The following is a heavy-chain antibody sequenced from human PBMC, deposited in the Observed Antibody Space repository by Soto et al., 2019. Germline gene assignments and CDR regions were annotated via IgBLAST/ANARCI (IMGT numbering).Heavy chain of an antibody. Sequence: SVKVSCKASGFTFTSSAVQWVRQARGQRLEWIGWIVVGSGNTNYAQKFQERVTITRDMSTSTAYMELSSLRSEDTAVYYCAAGLGTTVTTYYYYGMDVWGQGTTVTVSS. V-gene: IGHV1-58*01. D-gene: IGHD4-17*01. CDR3: AAGLGTTVTTYYYYGMDV. CDR1: GFTFTSSA. J-gene: IGHJ6*02. CDR2: IVVGSGNT.